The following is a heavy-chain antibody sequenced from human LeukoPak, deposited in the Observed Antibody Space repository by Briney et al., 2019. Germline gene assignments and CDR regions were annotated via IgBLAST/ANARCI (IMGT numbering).Heavy chain of an antibody. CDR1: GFTFSSYA. V-gene: IGHV3-23*01. CDR3: ARVVPDQWIQLWSTYYYYYYYMDV. CDR2: VSGSGTYT. D-gene: IGHD5-18*01. Sequence: GGSLRLSCAASGFTFSSYAMSWVRQAPGKGLEWVSGVSGSGTYTYYADSVKGRFTISRDNSQNTLYLQMNSLRAEDTAVYYCARVVPDQWIQLWSTYYYYYYYMDVWGKGTTVTISS. J-gene: IGHJ6*03.